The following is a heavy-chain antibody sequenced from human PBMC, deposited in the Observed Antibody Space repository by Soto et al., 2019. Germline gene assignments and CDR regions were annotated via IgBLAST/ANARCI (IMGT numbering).Heavy chain of an antibody. CDR2: IYHSGST. J-gene: IGHJ6*02. Sequence: SETLSLTCAVSGGSISSCGYSWSWIRQPPGKGLEWIVYIYHSGSTYYNPSLKSRVTISVDRSKNQFSLKLSSVTPEDTAVYYCARGKLDIGSYGMDVWGQGTTVTVSS. D-gene: IGHD1-1*01. CDR1: GGSISSCGYS. CDR3: ARGKLDIGSYGMDV. V-gene: IGHV4-30-2*01.